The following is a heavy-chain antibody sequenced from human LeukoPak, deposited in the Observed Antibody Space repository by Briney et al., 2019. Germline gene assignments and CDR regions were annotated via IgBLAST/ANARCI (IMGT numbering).Heavy chain of an antibody. V-gene: IGHV4-59*01. Sequence: SETLSLTCTVSGGSISSYYWSWIRQPPGQGLEWIGYIYFSGSTNYNPSLKSRVTISVDTPKNQFSLKLSSVTAADTAVYYCARDGVGYYGSGSYYPNWFDPWGQGTLVTVSS. D-gene: IGHD3-10*01. J-gene: IGHJ5*02. CDR3: ARDGVGYYGSGSYYPNWFDP. CDR2: IYFSGST. CDR1: GGSISSYY.